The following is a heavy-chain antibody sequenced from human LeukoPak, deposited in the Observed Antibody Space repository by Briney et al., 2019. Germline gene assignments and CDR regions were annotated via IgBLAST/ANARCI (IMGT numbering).Heavy chain of an antibody. V-gene: IGHV4-59*01. CDR3: ARVSLRAFDI. CDR1: GGSISSYY. Sequence: SETLSLTCTVSGGSISSYYWSWIQQPPGKGLEWIGYIYYSGSTNYNPSLKSRVTISVDTSKNQFSLKLSSVTAADTAVYYCARVSLRAFDIWGQGTMVTVSS. CDR2: IYYSGST. J-gene: IGHJ3*02.